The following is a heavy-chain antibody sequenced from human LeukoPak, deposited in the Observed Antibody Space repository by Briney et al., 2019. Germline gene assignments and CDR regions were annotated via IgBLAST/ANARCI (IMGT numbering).Heavy chain of an antibody. J-gene: IGHJ3*02. Sequence: SETLSLTCTVSGGSISSGGYYWSWIRQPPGKGLEWIGEINHSGSTNYNPSLKSRVTISVDTSKNQFPLKLSSVTAADTAVYYCAKDLRITMIVVVPEPDAFDIWGQGTMVTVSS. V-gene: IGHV4-39*06. CDR2: INHSGST. CDR1: GGSISSGGYY. CDR3: AKDLRITMIVVVPEPDAFDI. D-gene: IGHD3-22*01.